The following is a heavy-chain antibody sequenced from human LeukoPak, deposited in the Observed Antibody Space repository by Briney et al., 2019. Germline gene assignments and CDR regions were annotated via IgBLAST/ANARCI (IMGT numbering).Heavy chain of an antibody. CDR2: INPNSGGT. V-gene: IGHV1-2*02. Sequence: ASVKVSCKASGYTFTGYYMHWVRQAPGQGLEWMGWINPNSGGTNYAQKFQGRVTMTRDTSISTAYMELSRLRSDDTAVYYCARGGGGYCSSTSCPRVWFDPWGQGTLVTVSS. CDR3: ARGGGGYCSSTSCPRVWFDP. J-gene: IGHJ5*02. CDR1: GYTFTGYY. D-gene: IGHD2-2*01.